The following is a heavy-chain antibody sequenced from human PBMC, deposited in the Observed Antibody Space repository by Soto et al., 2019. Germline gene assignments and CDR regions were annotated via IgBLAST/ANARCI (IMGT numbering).Heavy chain of an antibody. CDR2: IFYTGST. CDR1: GGSISGHY. J-gene: IGHJ4*02. D-gene: IGHD6-19*01. Sequence: SETLSLTCTVSGGSISGHYWIWIRQSPGKGLEWIGYIFYTGSTNYNPSLKSRITLSADTSKNQFSLRLNSVTAADTAVYYCARVGSSGWSPDYWGRGTLVTSPQ. V-gene: IGHV4-59*11. CDR3: ARVGSSGWSPDY.